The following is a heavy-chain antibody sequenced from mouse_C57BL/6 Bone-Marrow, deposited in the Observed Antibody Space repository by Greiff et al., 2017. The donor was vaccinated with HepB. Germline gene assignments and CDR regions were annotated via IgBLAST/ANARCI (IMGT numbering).Heavy chain of an antibody. CDR1: GYTFTDYY. J-gene: IGHJ3*01. CDR3: AKYYGTAWFAY. V-gene: IGHV1-19*01. Sequence: VQLQQSGPVLVKPGASVKMSCKASGYTFTDYYMNWVKQSHGKSLEWIGVINPYNGGTSYNQKFKGKATLTVYKSSSTAYMELNSLTSEDSAVYYCAKYYGTAWFAYWGQGTLVTVSA. CDR2: INPYNGGT. D-gene: IGHD1-1*01.